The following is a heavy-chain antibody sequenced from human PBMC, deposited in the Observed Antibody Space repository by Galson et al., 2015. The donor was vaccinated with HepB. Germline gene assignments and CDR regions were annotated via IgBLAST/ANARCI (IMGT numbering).Heavy chain of an antibody. Sequence: GSSWSWIRQPVGKGLEWIGYISHGGSTSYNPSLWSRVTISVDRSKNQFSLKLSSMTAADTAVYYCARRFTNWDAFDIWGQGTMVTVS. CDR3: ARRFTNWDAFDI. V-gene: IGHV4-30-2*01. J-gene: IGHJ3*02. CDR2: ISHGGST. D-gene: IGHD1-1*01. CDR1: GSS.